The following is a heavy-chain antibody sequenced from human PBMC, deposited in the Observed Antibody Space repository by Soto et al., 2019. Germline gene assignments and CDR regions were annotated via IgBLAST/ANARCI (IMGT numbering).Heavy chain of an antibody. D-gene: IGHD4-17*01. Sequence: QVQLVESGGGVVQPGRSLRLSCAASGFTFSSYAMHWVRQAPGKGLEWVAVISYDGSNKYYADSVKGRFTISRDNSKNTLYLQRNSLRAEDTAVYYCAREGSTVTDADAFDIWGPGTMVTVSS. CDR3: AREGSTVTDADAFDI. V-gene: IGHV3-30-3*01. J-gene: IGHJ3*02. CDR2: ISYDGSNK. CDR1: GFTFSSYA.